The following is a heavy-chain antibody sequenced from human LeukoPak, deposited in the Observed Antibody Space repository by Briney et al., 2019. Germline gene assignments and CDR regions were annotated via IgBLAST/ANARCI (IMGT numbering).Heavy chain of an antibody. CDR3: AKEGPGYDFWSGYYGFDY. CDR1: GFTFSSYA. D-gene: IGHD3-3*01. CDR2: ISGSGGST. V-gene: IGHV3-23*01. Sequence: PGGSLRLSCAASGFTFSSYAMSWVRQAPGKGLEWVSAISGSGGSTYYADSVKGRFTISRDNSKNTLYLQMNSLRAEDTAVYYCAKEGPGYDFWSGYYGFDYWGQGTLVTVSS. J-gene: IGHJ4*02.